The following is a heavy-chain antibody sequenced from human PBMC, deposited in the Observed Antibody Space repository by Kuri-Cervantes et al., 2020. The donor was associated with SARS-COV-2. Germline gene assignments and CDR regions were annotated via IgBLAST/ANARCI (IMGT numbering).Heavy chain of an antibody. D-gene: IGHD2-2*01. J-gene: IGHJ4*02. Sequence: ASVKVSCKASGYTFTSYGISWVRQAPGQGLEWMGWISAYNGNTNYAQKLQGRVTMTTDTSTSTAYMELRSLRSEDTALYYCARDLPYCSRASCSRFDYWGQGTLVTVSS. CDR2: ISAYNGNT. CDR1: GYTFTSYG. CDR3: ARDLPYCSRASCSRFDY. V-gene: IGHV1-18*01.